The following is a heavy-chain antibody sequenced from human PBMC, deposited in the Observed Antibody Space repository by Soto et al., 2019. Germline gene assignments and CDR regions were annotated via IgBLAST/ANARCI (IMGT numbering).Heavy chain of an antibody. V-gene: IGHV1-69*06. D-gene: IGHD3-3*01. CDR2: IIPIFGTA. CDR3: ARVGAYYDFWSCYQASI. Sequence: SVKVSCKASGGTFSSYAISWVRQAPGQGLEWMGGIIPIFGTANYAQKFQGRVTITADKSTSTAYMELSSLRSEDTAVYYCARVGAYYDFWSCYQASIWGQVTMVTVSS. CDR1: GGTFSSYA. J-gene: IGHJ3*02.